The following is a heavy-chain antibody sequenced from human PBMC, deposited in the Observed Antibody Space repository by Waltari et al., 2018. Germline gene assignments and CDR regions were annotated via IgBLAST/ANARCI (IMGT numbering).Heavy chain of an antibody. D-gene: IGHD2-8*02. CDR3: ATWDIVLLPGTMHSDY. V-gene: IGHV3-23*01. CDR1: GFTFSSFA. CDR2: VSGGGAST. J-gene: IGHJ4*02. Sequence: EVQLSESGGGLVQPGGSLRLSCEASGFTFSSFAMSWVRQAPGKGLEWVSTVSGGGASTYYGDSVKGRFTTSRDNSKNTLYLQMNRLRAEDTTLYYCATWDIVLLPGTMHSDYWGQGTLVTVSS.